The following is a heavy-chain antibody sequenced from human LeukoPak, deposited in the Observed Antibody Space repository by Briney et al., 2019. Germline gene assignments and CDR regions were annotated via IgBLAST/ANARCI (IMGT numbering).Heavy chain of an antibody. J-gene: IGHJ4*02. CDR2: IKEDGSAQ. CDR1: GFTFSRDW. V-gene: IGHV3-7*01. D-gene: IGHD3-9*01. Sequence: TGGSLRLSCVASGFTFSRDWMSWVRQAPGKGLEWVANIKEDGSAQYYADSVKGRFTISRDNTKNSLYLQMNSLTAEDTAMYYCAKDGDGYHNWGQGALVTVPS. CDR3: AKDGDGYHN.